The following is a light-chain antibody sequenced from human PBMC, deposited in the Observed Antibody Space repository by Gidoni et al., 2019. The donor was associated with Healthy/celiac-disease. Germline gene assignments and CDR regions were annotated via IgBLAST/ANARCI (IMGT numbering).Light chain of an antibody. CDR2: AAA. J-gene: IGKJ2*01. CDR3: QQSYSTPYT. Sequence: DIQVTPSPSSLSASVGDRLTITCRASQSISSCLNWYQQKQGKAPKLLIYAAAGLQSGVPSRFIGSGSGTDFTLPTSIRQPEDFASFSCQQSYSTPYTFGQGTKLEIK. V-gene: IGKV1-39*01. CDR1: QSISSC.